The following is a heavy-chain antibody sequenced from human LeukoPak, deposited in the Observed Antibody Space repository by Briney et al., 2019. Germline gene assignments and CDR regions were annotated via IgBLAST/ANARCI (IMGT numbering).Heavy chain of an antibody. Sequence: GRSLRLSCGASGFTFSSYAMHWVRQAPGKGLEWVAVIAYDGSNKYHADSVKGRFTISRDNSKNTLYLQMNSLRAEDTAVYYCARDPYITMVRGVIPHDAFDIWGQGTMVTVPS. CDR1: GFTFSSYA. D-gene: IGHD3-10*01. CDR2: IAYDGSNK. CDR3: ARDPYITMVRGVIPHDAFDI. V-gene: IGHV3-30*04. J-gene: IGHJ3*02.